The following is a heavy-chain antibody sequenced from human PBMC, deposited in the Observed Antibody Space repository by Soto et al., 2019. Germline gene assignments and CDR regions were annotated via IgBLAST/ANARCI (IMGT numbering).Heavy chain of an antibody. CDR3: ARGGDVVVPTALDY. CDR1: GGSINSSNW. J-gene: IGHJ4*02. Sequence: QVQLQESGPGLVKPSGTLSLTCAVSGGSINSSNWWSWVRQPPGKGLEWIGEIYHSGSTNYNPSLKSRGTISVDKSKNQFSLNLSSMTAADTAVYYCARGGDVVVPTALDYWGQGTLVTVSS. D-gene: IGHD2-2*01. CDR2: IYHSGST. V-gene: IGHV4-4*02.